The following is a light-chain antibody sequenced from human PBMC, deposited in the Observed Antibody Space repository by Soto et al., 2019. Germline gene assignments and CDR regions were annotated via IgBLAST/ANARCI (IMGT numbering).Light chain of an antibody. V-gene: IGKV3-20*01. CDR2: GAS. CDR3: QQYSTSPIT. Sequence: EIVLTQSPGTLSLSPGERATLSCRASQSVSSSALAWYQQKPGQAPRRLIYGASSRATGIPDRFSGSGSGTDFTLTISSLEPEDFAVYYCQQYSTSPITFGQGTRLEIK. CDR1: QSVSSSA. J-gene: IGKJ5*01.